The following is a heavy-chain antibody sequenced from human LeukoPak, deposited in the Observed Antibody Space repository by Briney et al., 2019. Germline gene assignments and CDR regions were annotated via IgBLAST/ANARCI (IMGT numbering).Heavy chain of an antibody. CDR2: IYYSGKT. D-gene: IGHD3-10*02. V-gene: IGHV4-59*01. J-gene: IGHJ3*02. CDR1: GGSISSYY. Sequence: PSETLSLTFTVSGGSISSYYGSSIRQPPGKGLEWIGYIYYSGKTNYNPTLKSRVTISVDTSKNQYSLKLSSVTAADTAVYYCPRDYYVNAFDIWGQGTMVTVSS. CDR3: PRDYYVNAFDI.